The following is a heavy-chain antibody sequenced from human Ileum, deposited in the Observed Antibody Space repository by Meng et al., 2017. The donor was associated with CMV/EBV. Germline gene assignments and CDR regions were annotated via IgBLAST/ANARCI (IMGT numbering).Heavy chain of an antibody. J-gene: IGHJ5*02. CDR2: IGSSGFSGTKI. CDR3: ARDMFPQQLFGWFDP. V-gene: IGHV3-11*01. D-gene: IGHD3-10*02. CDR1: GFIFSDYC. Sequence: GESLKISCAASGFIFSDYCMSWLRQVPGKGLEWISYIGSSGFSGTKIYYSDSVKGRFTISRDNAKNSLFLQMNGLRVEDTAVYYCARDMFPQQLFGWFDPWGQGTLVTVSS.